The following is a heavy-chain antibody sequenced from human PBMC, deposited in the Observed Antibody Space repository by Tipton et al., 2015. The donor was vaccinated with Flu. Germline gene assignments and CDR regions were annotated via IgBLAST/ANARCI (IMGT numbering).Heavy chain of an antibody. J-gene: IGHJ3*01. D-gene: IGHD1-1*01. V-gene: IGHV4-34*09. CDR2: IYFTGKT. CDR1: GGSFSGYY. Sequence: TLSLTCAVYGGSFSGYYWSWIRQPPGKGLEWIGYIYFTGKTYYNSSLQSRVSISVDTSKNQFSLRLNSVTAADTAVYYCAKERHEGAFDVWGQGTTVTVSS. CDR3: AKERHEGAFDV.